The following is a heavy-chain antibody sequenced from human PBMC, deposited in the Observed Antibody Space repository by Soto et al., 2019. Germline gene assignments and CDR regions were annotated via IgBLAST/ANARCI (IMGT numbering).Heavy chain of an antibody. V-gene: IGHV1-2*02. CDR3: ARATRIAIFGEVNIAPPNMDV. Sequence: ASVKVSCKASGYTFTGYYMHWVRQAPGQGLEWMGWINPNSGGTNYAQKFQGRVTMTRDTSISTAYMELSRLRSDDTAVYYCARATRIAIFGEVNIAPPNMDVWGQGTTVTVSS. CDR2: INPNSGGT. D-gene: IGHD3-3*01. J-gene: IGHJ6*02. CDR1: GYTFTGYY.